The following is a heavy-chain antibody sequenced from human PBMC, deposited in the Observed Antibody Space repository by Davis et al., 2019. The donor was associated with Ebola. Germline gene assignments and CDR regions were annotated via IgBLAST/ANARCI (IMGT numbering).Heavy chain of an antibody. CDR3: TLRAT. CDR2: IRTKPNNYAT. J-gene: IGHJ5*02. Sequence: GGSLRLSCAASGFTFADSGVHWVRQASGKGLEWVGRIRTKPNNYATAFAASVKGRFTISRDDSKNMASLQMNGLKTEDTAVYYCTLRATWGQGTLVTVSS. D-gene: IGHD5-12*01. V-gene: IGHV3-73*01. CDR1: GFTFADSG.